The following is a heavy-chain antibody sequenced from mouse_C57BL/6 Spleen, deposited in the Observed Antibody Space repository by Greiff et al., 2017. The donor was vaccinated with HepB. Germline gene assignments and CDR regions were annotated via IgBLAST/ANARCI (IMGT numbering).Heavy chain of an antibody. CDR2: INPSNGGT. D-gene: IGHD2-4*01. J-gene: IGHJ1*03. CDR3: ARSGGYYDYDGYFDV. CDR1: GYTFTSYW. Sequence: QVQLKQPGTELVKPGASVKLSCKASGYTFTSYWMHWVKQRPGQGLEWIGNINPSNGGTNYNEKFKSKATLTVDKSSSTAYMQLSSLTSEDSAVYYCARSGGYYDYDGYFDVWGTGTTVTVSS. V-gene: IGHV1-53*01.